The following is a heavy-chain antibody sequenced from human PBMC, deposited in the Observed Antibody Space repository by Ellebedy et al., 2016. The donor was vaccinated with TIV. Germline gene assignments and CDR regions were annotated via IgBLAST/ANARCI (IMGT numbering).Heavy chain of an antibody. CDR2: IKQDGSVQ. D-gene: IGHD1-14*01. CDR1: GDSISRTNW. V-gene: IGHV3-7*01. J-gene: IGHJ4*02. Sequence: PSETLSLTCGVSGDSISRTNWWTWVRQPPGKGLEWVASIKQDGSVQYYVDSVRGRFTISRDNSKTSTYLQMNSLRGEDTAVYYCARWAYVNSWYHLDYWGQGTLVTVSS. CDR3: ARWAYVNSWYHLDY.